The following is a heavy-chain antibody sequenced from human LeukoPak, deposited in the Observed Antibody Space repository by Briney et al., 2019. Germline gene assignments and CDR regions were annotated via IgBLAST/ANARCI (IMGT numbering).Heavy chain of an antibody. D-gene: IGHD6-13*01. CDR2: IYYSGST. J-gene: IGHJ4*02. V-gene: IGHV4-59*01. CDR3: ATWAAAGSGY. CDR1: GGSISSYY. Sequence: SETLSLTCTVSGGSISSYYWSWIRQPPGKGLEWIGYIYYSGSTNYNPSLKSRVTISVDTSKNQFSLTLSSVTAADTAVYYCATWAAAGSGYWGQGTLVTVSS.